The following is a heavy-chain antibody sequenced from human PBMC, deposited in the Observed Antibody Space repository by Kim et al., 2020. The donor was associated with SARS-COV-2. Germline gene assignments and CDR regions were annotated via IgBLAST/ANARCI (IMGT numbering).Heavy chain of an antibody. CDR1: GFTFSSYG. CDR2: ISYDGSNK. D-gene: IGHD2-8*01. Sequence: GGSLRLSCAASGFTFSSYGMHWVRQAPGKGLEWVAVISYDGSNKYYADSVKGRFTISRDNSKNTLYLQMNSLRAEDTAVYYCASEGSEDGDYLDYWGQGTLVTVSS. J-gene: IGHJ4*02. CDR3: ASEGSEDGDYLDY. V-gene: IGHV3-30*03.